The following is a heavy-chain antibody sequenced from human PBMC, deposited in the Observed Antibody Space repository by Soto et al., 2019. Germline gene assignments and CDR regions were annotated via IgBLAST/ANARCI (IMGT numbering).Heavy chain of an antibody. CDR1: GFTVSSNF. J-gene: IGHJ6*02. CDR2: IYRGGST. V-gene: IGHV3-53*01. Sequence: GGSLRLSCAASGFTVSSNFMNWVRQAPGKGLEWVSVIYRGGSTYYADSVKGRFTTSRDSSKNRLYLQMNSLRAEDTAVYYCTRELGGLDVWGQGTTVNVSS. CDR3: TRELGGLDV.